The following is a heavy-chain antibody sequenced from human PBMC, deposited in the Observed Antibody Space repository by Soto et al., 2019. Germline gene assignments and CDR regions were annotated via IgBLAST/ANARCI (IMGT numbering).Heavy chain of an antibody. CDR3: ARLQQQLEPSDY. J-gene: IGHJ4*02. Sequence: GASVKVSCKASGYTFTSYAMHWVRQAPGQRLEWMGWINAGNGNTKYSQKFQGRVTITRDTSASTAYMELSSLRSEDTAVYYCARLQQQLEPSDYWGQGTLVTVSS. CDR2: INAGNGNT. V-gene: IGHV1-3*01. CDR1: GYTFTSYA. D-gene: IGHD6-13*01.